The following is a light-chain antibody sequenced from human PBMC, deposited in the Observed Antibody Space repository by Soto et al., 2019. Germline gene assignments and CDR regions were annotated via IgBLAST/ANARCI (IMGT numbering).Light chain of an antibody. CDR2: AAT. J-gene: IGKJ1*01. Sequence: EFVLTQSPGTLSLSPGERATLSCRASQTVRNNYLSWYQQKPGQAPRLLIYAATRRATGIPDRFTGSGSGTDFTLTINRVEPEDFAVYFCQQYAGSPRTFGQGTKVDIK. CDR1: QTVRNNY. V-gene: IGKV3-20*01. CDR3: QQYAGSPRT.